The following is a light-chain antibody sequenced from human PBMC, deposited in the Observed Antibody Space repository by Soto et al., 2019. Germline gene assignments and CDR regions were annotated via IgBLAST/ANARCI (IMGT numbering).Light chain of an antibody. Sequence: QSALTQPASVSGSPGQSITIYCTGTSSDVGGYNYVSWYQQHPGKAPKLMIYDVSNRPSGVSNRCSGSKSGNTASLTISGLQAEDEAYYYCRSYTSSSNVVFGGGTKLTVL. V-gene: IGLV2-14*01. CDR1: SSDVGGYNY. CDR2: DVS. J-gene: IGLJ2*01. CDR3: RSYTSSSNVV.